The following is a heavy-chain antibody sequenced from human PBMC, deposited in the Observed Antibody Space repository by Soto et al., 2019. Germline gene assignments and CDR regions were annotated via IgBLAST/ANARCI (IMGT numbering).Heavy chain of an antibody. CDR3: ARGSAMMVAVERDAPDKDYLDY. CDR1: VGSFSGYY. Sequence: SETLSLTCAVYVGSFSGYYWSWLRQPPGKGLEWIGEIHHSGNTNYNPSLKSRVTISVDTSKNQFSLKLTSVTAADTAVYFCARGSAMMVAVERDAPDKDYLDYWGKGSLVTVSS. CDR2: IHHSGNT. V-gene: IGHV4-34*01. D-gene: IGHD2-2*01. J-gene: IGHJ4*02.